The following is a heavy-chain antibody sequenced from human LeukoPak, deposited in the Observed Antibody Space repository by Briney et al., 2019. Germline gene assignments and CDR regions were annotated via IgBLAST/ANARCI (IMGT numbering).Heavy chain of an antibody. CDR1: GGSIGPYY. D-gene: IGHD6-6*01. J-gene: IGHJ4*02. CDR3: ARDHSSSSWMDSFEI. V-gene: IGHV4-4*07. Sequence: SETLSLTCIISGGSIGPYYWSWIRQAAGKGPEWIGRIYTTGTADYNPSLKGRVFLSVDTSKNQFSLKVTSVTAADTAVYYCARDHSSSSWMDSFEIWGQGSLVTVSS. CDR2: IYTTGTA.